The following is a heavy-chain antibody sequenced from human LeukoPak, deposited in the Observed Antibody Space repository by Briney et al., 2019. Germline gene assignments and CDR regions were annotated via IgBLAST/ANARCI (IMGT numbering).Heavy chain of an antibody. Sequence: GGSLRLSCVASGFTFSSYWMTWVRQAPGKVLEWVATIKQDGSDNYYVDSVKGRFTISRDNAKNSLYLQMNSLRAEDTAVYYCARFGLRSWYDYWGQGTLVTVSS. CDR2: IKQDGSDN. CDR3: ARFGLRSWYDY. CDR1: GFTFSSYW. V-gene: IGHV3-7*01. J-gene: IGHJ4*02. D-gene: IGHD6-13*01.